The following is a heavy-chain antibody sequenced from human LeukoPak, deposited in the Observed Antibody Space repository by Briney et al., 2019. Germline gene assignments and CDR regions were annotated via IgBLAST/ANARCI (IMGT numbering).Heavy chain of an antibody. Sequence: SGLTLVNPTQTLTLTCTFSGFSLSTSGVGVGWIRQPPGKALEWLALIYWNDDKRYSPSLKSRLTITKDTSKNQVVPTMTNMDPVDTATYYCAHSDRYCSSTSCYWFDPWGQGTLVTVSS. CDR2: IYWNDDK. CDR1: GFSLSTSGVG. J-gene: IGHJ5*02. CDR3: AHSDRYCSSTSCYWFDP. D-gene: IGHD2-2*01. V-gene: IGHV2-5*01.